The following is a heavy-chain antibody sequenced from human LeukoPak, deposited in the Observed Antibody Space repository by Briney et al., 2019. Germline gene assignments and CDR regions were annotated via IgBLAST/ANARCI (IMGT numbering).Heavy chain of an antibody. CDR2: ISGRSSHI. J-gene: IGHJ4*02. CDR1: GFSFSDYD. V-gene: IGHV3-21*01. CDR3: GRAFPPLRTSSAGDL. Sequence: GGSLRLSCSASGFSFSDYDMNWVRQAPGKGLEWVSSISGRSSHIYSGDSVKGRFAISRDNAKNSLYLQMNSLGAEDTAVYYCGRAFPPLRTSSAGDLWGQGILVTVSS. D-gene: IGHD3-16*01.